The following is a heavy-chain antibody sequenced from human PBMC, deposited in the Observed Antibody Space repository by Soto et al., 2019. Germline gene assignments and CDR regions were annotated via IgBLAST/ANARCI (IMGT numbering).Heavy chain of an antibody. D-gene: IGHD5-12*01. J-gene: IGHJ3*02. V-gene: IGHV4-31*03. CDR1: GGSISSGGYY. CDR3: ARVGDSGYDYQQDRNAFDI. Sequence: SETLSLTCTVSGGSISSGGYYWSWIRQHPGKGLEWIGYIYYSGSTYYNPSLKSRVTISVDTSKNQFSLKLSSVTAADTAVYYCARVGDSGYDYQQDRNAFDIWGQGTMVTVSS. CDR2: IYYSGST.